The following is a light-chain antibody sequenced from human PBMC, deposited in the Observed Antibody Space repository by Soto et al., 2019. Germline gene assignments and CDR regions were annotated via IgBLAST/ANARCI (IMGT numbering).Light chain of an antibody. J-gene: IGKJ2*01. CDR3: QQYGSSPPYT. Sequence: EIVLTQSPGILSLSPGERATLSCRASQTVSGNYLAWYQQKPGQSPRLLIYGSSDRATGIPDRFSGSWSGTDFTLTINRVEPEDFAVYFCQQYGSSPPYTVGQGTTLEI. V-gene: IGKV3-20*01. CDR2: GSS. CDR1: QTVSGNY.